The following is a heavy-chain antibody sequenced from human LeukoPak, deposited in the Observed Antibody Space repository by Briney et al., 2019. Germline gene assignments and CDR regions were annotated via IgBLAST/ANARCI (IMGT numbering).Heavy chain of an antibody. V-gene: IGHV3-11*01. CDR3: ARDRAYYYDSSGYYYFDH. CDR1: GGSFSDYY. D-gene: IGHD3-22*01. Sequence: NPSETLSLTCAVYGGSFSDYYMSWIRQAPGKGLEWVSYISFSGSPTQYADSVKGRFTISRDNAKNSLYLQMNSLRDEDTAVYYCARDRAYYYDSSGYYYFDHWGQGTLVTVSS. J-gene: IGHJ4*02. CDR2: ISFSGSPT.